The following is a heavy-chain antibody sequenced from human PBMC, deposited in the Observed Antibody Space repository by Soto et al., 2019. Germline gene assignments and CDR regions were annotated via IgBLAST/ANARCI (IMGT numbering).Heavy chain of an antibody. Sequence: GGSLRLSCAASGFTFTNYEMNWVRQAPGKGLEWISYISSSGKTISYADSVKGRFTISRDNAKNSLYLQMNSLGAEDTAVYYCARDPEKYSGSDLGIDYWGQGTLVTVSS. D-gene: IGHD5-12*01. J-gene: IGHJ4*02. CDR3: ARDPEKYSGSDLGIDY. CDR2: ISSSGKTI. V-gene: IGHV3-48*03. CDR1: GFTFTNYE.